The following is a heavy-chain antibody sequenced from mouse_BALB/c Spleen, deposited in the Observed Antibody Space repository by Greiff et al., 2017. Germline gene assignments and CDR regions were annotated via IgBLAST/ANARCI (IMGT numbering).Heavy chain of an antibody. CDR2: ISSGSSTI. Sequence: EVMLVESGGGLVQPGGSRKLSCAASGFTFSSFGMHWVRQAPEKGLEWVAYISSGSSTIYYADTVKGRFTISRDNPKNTLFLQMTSLRSEDTAMYYCARRVDGYPYAMDYWGQGTSVTVSS. CDR1: GFTFSSFG. CDR3: ARRVDGYPYAMDY. D-gene: IGHD2-3*01. V-gene: IGHV5-17*02. J-gene: IGHJ4*01.